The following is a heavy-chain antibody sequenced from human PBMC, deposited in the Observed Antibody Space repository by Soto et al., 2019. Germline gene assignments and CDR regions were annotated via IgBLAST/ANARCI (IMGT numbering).Heavy chain of an antibody. CDR2: ISAYNGNT. CDR1: GYTFTSYG. V-gene: IGHV1-18*01. D-gene: IGHD2-15*01. Sequence: ASVKVSCKPSGYTFTSYGISWVRQAPGQGLEWMGWISAYNGNTNYAQKLQGRVTMTTDTSTSTAYMELRSLRSDDTAVYYCARIGAYCSGGSCPEGWFDPWGQGTLVTVSS. CDR3: ARIGAYCSGGSCPEGWFDP. J-gene: IGHJ5*02.